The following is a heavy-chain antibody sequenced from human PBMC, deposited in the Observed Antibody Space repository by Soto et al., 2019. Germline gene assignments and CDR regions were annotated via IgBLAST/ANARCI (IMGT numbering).Heavy chain of an antibody. CDR3: ARDMHAGFTHYFDP. CDR1: GGSVSSSFFY. CDR2: IYYTGTT. J-gene: IGHJ5*02. V-gene: IGHV4-61*01. D-gene: IGHD1-26*01. Sequence: PSETLSLTCTVSGGSVSSSFFYWSWVRQPPGQRLEWIGYIYYTGTTNYNPSLASRVAMSVDTSKKQFTLNLRSLTAADTAVYYCARDMHAGFTHYFDPWGQGTLVTVSS.